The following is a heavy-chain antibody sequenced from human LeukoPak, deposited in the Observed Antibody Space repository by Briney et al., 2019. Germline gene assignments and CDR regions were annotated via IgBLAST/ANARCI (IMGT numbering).Heavy chain of an antibody. CDR1: GFTVSSNY. Sequence: GGSLRLSCAASGFTVSSNYMSWVRQAAAKGLGWVSVIYSGGSTYYADSVKGRFTISRDNSKNTLYLQMNSLRAEDTAVYYCARAPNTRLYYGMDVWGQGTTVTVSS. J-gene: IGHJ6*02. CDR3: ARAPNTRLYYGMDV. V-gene: IGHV3-53*01. D-gene: IGHD4/OR15-4a*01. CDR2: IYSGGST.